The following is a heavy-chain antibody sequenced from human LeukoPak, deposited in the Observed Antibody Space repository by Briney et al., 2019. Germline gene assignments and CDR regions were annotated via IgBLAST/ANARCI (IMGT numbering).Heavy chain of an antibody. V-gene: IGHV4-59*12. D-gene: IGHD1-26*01. CDR1: GGSISNYY. CDR3: ARGQGATVPQVGKNWFDP. J-gene: IGHJ5*02. CDR2: IYYSGST. Sequence: SETLSLTCTVSGGSISNYYWSWIRQPPGKGLEWIGYIYYSGSTNYNPSLKSRVTISVDTSKDQFSLKLISVTVADTAIYYCARGQGATVPQVGKNWFDPWGQGTRVTVSS.